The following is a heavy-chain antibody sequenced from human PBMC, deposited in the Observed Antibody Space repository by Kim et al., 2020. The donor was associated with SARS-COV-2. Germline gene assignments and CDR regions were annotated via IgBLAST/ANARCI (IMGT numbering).Heavy chain of an antibody. CDR1: GFTFSSYA. CDR3: AKEWGRDNSNIVVVPADALDF. J-gene: IGHJ3*01. CDR2: ISGSGGST. Sequence: GGSLRLSCAASGFTFSSYAMSWVRQAPGKGLEWVSAISGSGGSTYYADSVKGRFTISRDNSKNTLYLQRNSLRAEDTAVYYCAKEWGRDNSNIVVVPADALDFWDQGTMVTVSS. V-gene: IGHV3-23*01. D-gene: IGHD2-2*01.